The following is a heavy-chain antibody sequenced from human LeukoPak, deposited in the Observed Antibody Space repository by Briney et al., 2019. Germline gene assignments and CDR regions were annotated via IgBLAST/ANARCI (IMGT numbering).Heavy chain of an antibody. CDR3: TRGAGWLIDY. D-gene: IGHD3-16*01. Sequence: PSETLSLTCTVSDDSISDYYRGWIRQPPGKGLEWIGYFHNSGTSTYNPSLKSRVTISADTSKNQFSLRLNSLTTADTAVYYCTRGAGWLIDYWGQGILVTVSS. J-gene: IGHJ4*02. CDR2: FHNSGTS. CDR1: DDSISDYY. V-gene: IGHV4-59*01.